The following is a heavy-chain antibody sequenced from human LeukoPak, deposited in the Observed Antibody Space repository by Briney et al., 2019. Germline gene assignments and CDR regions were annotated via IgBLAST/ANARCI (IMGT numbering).Heavy chain of an antibody. D-gene: IGHD3-22*01. CDR1: GGSISSGGYY. V-gene: IGHV4-31*03. J-gene: IGHJ4*02. CDR3: ARGGTYYYDSSGYYYAPSTLYFNY. Sequence: SQTLSLTCTVSGGSISSGGYYWSWIRQHPGKGLEWIGYIYYSGSTYYNPSLKSRVTISVDTSKNQFSLKLSSVTAADTAVYYCARGGTYYYDSSGYYYAPSTLYFNYWDQGTLVTVSS. CDR2: IYYSGST.